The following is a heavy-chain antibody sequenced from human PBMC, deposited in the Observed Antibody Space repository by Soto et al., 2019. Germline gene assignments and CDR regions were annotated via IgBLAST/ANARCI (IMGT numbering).Heavy chain of an antibody. J-gene: IGHJ6*02. CDR1: GFTFSSYS. D-gene: IGHD3-10*01. V-gene: IGHV3-48*02. CDR2: ISSSSSTI. Sequence: EVQLVESGGGLVQPGGSLRLSCAASGFTFSSYSMNWVRQAPGKGLEGVSYISSSSSTIYYADSVKGRFTISRDNANNSLYLQMNSLRDEDTAVYYCARDYGSGDVYYYGMDVWGQGTTVTVSS. CDR3: ARDYGSGDVYYYGMDV.